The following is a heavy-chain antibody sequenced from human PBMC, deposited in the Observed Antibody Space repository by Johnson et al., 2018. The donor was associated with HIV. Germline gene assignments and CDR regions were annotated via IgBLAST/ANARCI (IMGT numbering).Heavy chain of an antibody. CDR3: TTDKDDDFWSGYYSGGSDAFDI. V-gene: IGHV3-23*04. D-gene: IGHD3-3*01. Sequence: VQLVESGGGVVQPGGSLRLSCAASGFTFSSYAMSWLRQAPGKGLEWVSAISGSGGSTYYADYVKGRFTISRDNSNNTLYLQMNSLKTEDPAVYYCTTDKDDDFWSGYYSGGSDAFDIGGQGTMVTVSS. J-gene: IGHJ3*02. CDR2: ISGSGGST. CDR1: GFTFSSYA.